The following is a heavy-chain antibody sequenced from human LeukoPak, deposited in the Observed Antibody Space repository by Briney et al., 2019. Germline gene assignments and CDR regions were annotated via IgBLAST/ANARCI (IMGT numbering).Heavy chain of an antibody. CDR3: ARGNKWLRQNFDY. V-gene: IGHV3-33*01. CDR1: GFTFSSYG. D-gene: IGHD5-12*01. CDR2: IWYDGSNK. J-gene: IGHJ4*02. Sequence: PGRSLRLSCAASGFTFSSYGMHWVRQAPGKGLEWVAVIWYDGSNKYYADSVKGRFTISRDNSKNTLYLQMNSLRAEDTAVYYCARGNKWLRQNFDYWGQGTLDTVSS.